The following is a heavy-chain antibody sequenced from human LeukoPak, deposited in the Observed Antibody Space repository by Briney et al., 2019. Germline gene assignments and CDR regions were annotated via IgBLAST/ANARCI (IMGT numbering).Heavy chain of an antibody. D-gene: IGHD1-1*01. CDR2: VYYTGST. Sequence: SETLSLTCNVSGDSISTGGHYWSWIRQHPGKGLEWIGYVYYTGSTNYNPSLKSRISVSVDTSKNQFSLKLHSVTAADTAVYYCARRVGKYPTYFFDYWGQGTLVTVSS. CDR1: GDSISTGGHY. V-gene: IGHV4-31*03. CDR3: ARRVGKYPTYFFDY. J-gene: IGHJ4*02.